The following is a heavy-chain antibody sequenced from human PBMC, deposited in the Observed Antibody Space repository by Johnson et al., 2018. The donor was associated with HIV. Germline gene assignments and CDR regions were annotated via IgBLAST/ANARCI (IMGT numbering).Heavy chain of an antibody. Sequence: VQLVESGGGLVQPGGSLRLSCAASGFTFSSYDMHWVRQATGKGLEWVSGIGSTGDTYYPGSVKGRFTISRQNAKNSLYLQMNSLRAGDTAVYYCTTGAFHAYDMWGQGTMVTVSS. CDR3: TTGAFHAYDM. CDR1: GFTFSSYD. CDR2: IGSTGDT. V-gene: IGHV3-13*04. J-gene: IGHJ3*02. D-gene: IGHD2/OR15-2a*01.